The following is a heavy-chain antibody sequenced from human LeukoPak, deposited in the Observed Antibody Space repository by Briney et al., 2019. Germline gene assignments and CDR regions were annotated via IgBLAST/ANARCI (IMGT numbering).Heavy chain of an antibody. CDR3: ARRFSGSYYGRGYWFDP. J-gene: IGHJ5*02. D-gene: IGHD3-10*01. CDR2: TYYRSKWYN. Sequence: SQTLSLTCAISGDSVSSNSAAWNWIRQSPSRGLEWLGRTYYRSKWYNDYAVSVKSRITINPDTSKNQFSLQLNSVTPEDTAVYYCARRFSGSYYGRGYWFDPWGQGTLVTVSS. CDR1: GDSVSSNSAA. V-gene: IGHV6-1*01.